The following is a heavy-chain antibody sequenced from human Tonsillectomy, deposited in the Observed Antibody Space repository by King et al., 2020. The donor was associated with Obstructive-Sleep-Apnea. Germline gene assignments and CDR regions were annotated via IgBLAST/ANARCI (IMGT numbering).Heavy chain of an antibody. D-gene: IGHD1-26*01. CDR1: GYNFTSYW. CDR2: IDPSDSYT. Sequence: VQLVESGAEVKKPGESLRISCKGSGYNFTSYWISWVRQMPGKGLEWMGRIDPSDSYTKYSPSFQGHVTISADKSISTVYLQWSSLKASDTAMFYCARQGEMGAPNWFDPWGQGTLVTVSS. CDR3: ARQGEMGAPNWFDP. V-gene: IGHV5-10-1*03. J-gene: IGHJ5*02.